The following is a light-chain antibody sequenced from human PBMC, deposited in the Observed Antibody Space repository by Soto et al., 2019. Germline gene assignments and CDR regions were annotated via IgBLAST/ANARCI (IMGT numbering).Light chain of an antibody. CDR1: QSVDINF. Sequence: EIVLTQSPGTLSLSPGERATLSCKSSQSVDINFLAWYQQKRGQPPRLLIYGASSRATGIPDRFSGSGSGTDFTRTITRLEPEDCAVYYCQHFGGSALTFGGGTNIEIK. V-gene: IGKV3-20*01. CDR3: QHFGGSALT. CDR2: GAS. J-gene: IGKJ4*01.